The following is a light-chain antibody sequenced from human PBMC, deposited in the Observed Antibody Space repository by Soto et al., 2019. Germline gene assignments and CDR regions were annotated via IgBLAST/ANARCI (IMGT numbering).Light chain of an antibody. Sequence: EIVLTHSPGTLSLSPVERATLSCSSSQSVSSSYLAWYQQKPGQAPRLLIYDAYNRATGIPPRFSGSGSGTDFTLTISSLEPEDSAVYYCQQRHRWPLTFGQGTRLEIK. CDR1: QSVSSSY. CDR3: QQRHRWPLT. J-gene: IGKJ5*01. CDR2: DAY. V-gene: IGKV3D-20*02.